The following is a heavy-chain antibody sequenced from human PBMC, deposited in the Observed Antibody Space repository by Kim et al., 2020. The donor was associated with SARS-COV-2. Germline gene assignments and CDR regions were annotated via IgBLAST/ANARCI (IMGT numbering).Heavy chain of an antibody. CDR2: ITYVGGT. CDR1: GDSISDKE. D-gene: IGHD2-8*01. J-gene: IGHJ4*02. CDR3: VKRAFGVPAV. V-gene: IGHV4-4*07. Sequence: SETLSLTCSVSGDSISDKEWSWIRQPAGKGLEWIGRITYVGGTAYNPSLQSRVTMSVDMSKTQFFLRLSFVTAADTAVYYCVKRAFGVPAVWGQGILVTVSS.